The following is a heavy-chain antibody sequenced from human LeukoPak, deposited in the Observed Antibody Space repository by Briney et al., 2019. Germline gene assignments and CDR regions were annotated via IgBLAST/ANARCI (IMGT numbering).Heavy chain of an antibody. CDR1: GFTISSNY. CDR2: IRSSGTYV. J-gene: IGHJ5*02. V-gene: IGHV3-21*06. CDR3: ATGGNWFDP. Sequence: KSGGSLRLSCAASGFTISSNYMSWVRQGPGKGLEWVSSIRSSGTYVFYADSVRGRLTISRDNAKNSVYLQMNSLRAEDTAIYYCATGGNWFDPWGQGTLVTVSS.